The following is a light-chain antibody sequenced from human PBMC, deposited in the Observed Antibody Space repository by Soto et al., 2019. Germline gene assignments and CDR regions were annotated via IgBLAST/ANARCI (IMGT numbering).Light chain of an antibody. J-gene: IGKJ4*02. CDR3: QQRNNWPLT. CDR1: QRVSSGY. Sequence: EIVLTQSPGTLSLSPGERATLSCRASQRVSSGYLAWYQQKPGQAPRLLIYEALNRATGIPARFSGSGSGTDFTLTISSLEPEDFAVYYCQQRNNWPLTFGGGTKVDIK. V-gene: IGKV3-11*01. CDR2: EAL.